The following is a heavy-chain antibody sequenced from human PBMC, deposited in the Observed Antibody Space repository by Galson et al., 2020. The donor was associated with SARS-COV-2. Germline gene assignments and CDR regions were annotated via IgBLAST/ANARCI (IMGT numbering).Heavy chain of an antibody. D-gene: IGHD3-3*01. V-gene: IGHV5-10-1*01. CDR3: ARFVIFGVVNTYYWFDP. CDR1: GYSFTSYW. J-gene: IGHJ5*02. CDR2: IDPSDSYT. Sequence: HGESLKISCKGSGYSFTSYWISWVRQMPGKGLEWLGRIDPSDSYTNYSPSFQGHVTISADKSISTAYLQWSSLKASDTAMYYCARFVIFGVVNTYYWFDPWGQGTLVTVSS.